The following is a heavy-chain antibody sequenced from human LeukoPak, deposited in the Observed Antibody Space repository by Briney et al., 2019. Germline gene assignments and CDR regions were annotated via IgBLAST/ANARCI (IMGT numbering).Heavy chain of an antibody. J-gene: IGHJ4*02. CDR2: IRSKTKNYAT. V-gene: IGHV3-73*01. CDR1: GFSFSDSD. D-gene: IGHD3-10*01. Sequence: GGSLKLSCAASGFSFSDSDVHWVRQASGKGLEWVGRIRSKTKNYATAYGASVKGRFTLSRDDLKNTAYLQMTSLKTEDAAIYYCTRHTAGGSENWGQGTLVTVSS. CDR3: TRHTAGGSEN.